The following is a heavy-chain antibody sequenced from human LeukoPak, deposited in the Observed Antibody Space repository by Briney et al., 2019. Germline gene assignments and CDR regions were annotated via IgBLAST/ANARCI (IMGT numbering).Heavy chain of an antibody. J-gene: IGHJ4*02. D-gene: IGHD6-13*01. V-gene: IGHV3-66*01. CDR1: GFTVSTTL. CDR2: IYDDGRT. CDR3: ARTANFAAGYYIDY. Sequence: PGGSLRLSCTVSGFTVSTTLMDWVRQAPGKGLEWVSLIYDDGRTVYGDSVRGRFTISRDNAKNSLYLQMNSLRAGDTAVYYCARTANFAAGYYIDYWGQGTLVTVSS.